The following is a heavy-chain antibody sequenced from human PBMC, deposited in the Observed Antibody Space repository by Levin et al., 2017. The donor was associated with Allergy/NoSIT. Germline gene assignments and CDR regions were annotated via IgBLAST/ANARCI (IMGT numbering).Heavy chain of an antibody. J-gene: IGHJ4*02. CDR2: VNGGGGAT. CDR3: AKPPTRDGDYPFDY. CDR1: GFTFGAYA. V-gene: IGHV3-23*01. D-gene: IGHD4-17*01. Sequence: GGSLRLSCAASGFTFGAYAMSWVRQAPGKGLEWVSTVNGGGGATYYADSVKGRFTISRDNSKNTLYLQMNSLRAEDTAVYYCAKPPTRDGDYPFDYWGQGTLVTVS.